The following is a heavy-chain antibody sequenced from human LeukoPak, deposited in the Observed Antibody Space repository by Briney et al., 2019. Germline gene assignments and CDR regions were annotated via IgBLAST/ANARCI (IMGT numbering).Heavy chain of an antibody. V-gene: IGHV3-33*01. Sequence: GGSLRLSCAASGFTFSSYGMHWVRQAPGKGLEWVAVIWYDGSNKYYADSVKGRFTISRDNSKNTLYLQMNSLRAEDTAVYYCARGRVGDGYNYLDYWGQGTLVTVSA. CDR2: IWYDGSNK. CDR3: ARGRVGDGYNYLDY. J-gene: IGHJ4*02. D-gene: IGHD5-24*01. CDR1: GFTFSSYG.